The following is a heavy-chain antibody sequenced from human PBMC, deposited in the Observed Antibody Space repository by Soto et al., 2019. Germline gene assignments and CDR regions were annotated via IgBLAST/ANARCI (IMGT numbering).Heavy chain of an antibody. J-gene: IGHJ5*02. CDR3: ARGWTAGAGWANWFDL. Sequence: QVQLQESGRGLVEPSQTLSLTCTVSGGSIGGVGYTGSWIGHHPGKGLEWIGYVHYSGTTYYNPSLKSRLTLSVDTSKTQFSLNLRTVTAADTAVYYCARGWTAGAGWANWFDLWGQGTLVTVSS. V-gene: IGHV4-31*03. CDR1: GGSIGGVGYT. D-gene: IGHD6-13*01. CDR2: VHYSGTT.